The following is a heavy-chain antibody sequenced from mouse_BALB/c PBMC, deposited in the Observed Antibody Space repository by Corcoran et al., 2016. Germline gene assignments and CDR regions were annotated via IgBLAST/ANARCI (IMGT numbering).Heavy chain of an antibody. Sequence: QVTLKESGPGILQPSQTLSLPCSFSGFSLSTSGMGVSWIRQPSGKGLEWLAHIYWDDDKRYNPSLKSRLTISKDTSRNQVFLKITSVDTADTATYYCARRAGGYYAMDYWGQGTSVTVSS. CDR3: ARRAGGYYAMDY. J-gene: IGHJ4*01. CDR2: IYWDDDK. V-gene: IGHV8-12*01. CDR1: GFSLSTSGMG.